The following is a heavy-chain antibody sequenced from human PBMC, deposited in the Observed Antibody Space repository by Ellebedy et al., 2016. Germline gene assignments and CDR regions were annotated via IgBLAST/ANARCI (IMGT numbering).Heavy chain of an antibody. V-gene: IGHV4-38-2*02. J-gene: IGHJ2*01. CDR2: MSIYHSGST. CDR1: SYSISSGYY. Sequence: SETPSLTXTVSSYSISSGYYWGWIRQPPGKGPEWIGSMSIYHSGSTYYNPSLKSRVTISVDTSKNQFSLKLSSVTAADTAVYYCARPRVPSGSYSYWYFDLWGRGTLVTVSS. CDR3: ARPRVPSGSYSYWYFDL. D-gene: IGHD1-26*01.